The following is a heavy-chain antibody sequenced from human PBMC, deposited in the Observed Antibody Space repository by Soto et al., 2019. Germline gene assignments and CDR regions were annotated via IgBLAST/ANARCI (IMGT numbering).Heavy chain of an antibody. Sequence: ASVKVSCKASGYTFTSYGISWVRQAPGQRLEWMGWINAGNGNTKYSQKFQGRVTITRDTSASTAYMELSSLRSEDTAVYYCARGLNGYLHYFDYWGQGTLVTVSS. CDR1: GYTFTSYG. CDR3: ARGLNGYLHYFDY. CDR2: INAGNGNT. J-gene: IGHJ4*02. V-gene: IGHV1-3*01. D-gene: IGHD5-18*01.